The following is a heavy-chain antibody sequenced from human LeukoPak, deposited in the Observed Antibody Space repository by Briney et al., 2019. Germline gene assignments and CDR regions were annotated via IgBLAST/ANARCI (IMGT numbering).Heavy chain of an antibody. CDR2: ISAYNGNT. Sequence: ASVKVSCKASGYTFTSYGISWVRQAPGQGLEWIGWISAYNGNTNYAQKLQGRVAMTTDTSTSTAYMELRSLRSDDTAVYYCARAPQDIVVVPAIFDYWGQGTLVTVSS. V-gene: IGHV1-18*01. CDR3: ARAPQDIVVVPAIFDY. CDR1: GYTFTSYG. D-gene: IGHD2-2*01. J-gene: IGHJ4*02.